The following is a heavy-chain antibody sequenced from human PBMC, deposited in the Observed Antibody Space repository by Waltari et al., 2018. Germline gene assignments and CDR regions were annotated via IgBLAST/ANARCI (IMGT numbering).Heavy chain of an antibody. CDR1: GFTFSSYA. J-gene: IGHJ4*02. V-gene: IGHV3-23*03. CDR3: AKARNPGY. CDR2: ICRGGRT. Sequence: EVQLLESGGGMVQPGGSLRCACAASGFTFSSYAMSWVRPAPGKGLEWVSGICRGGRTYSADSVKGRFIITRDNCKNTLYLQMTRLRAGDTAVYYCAKARNPGYWGQGTLVTVSS.